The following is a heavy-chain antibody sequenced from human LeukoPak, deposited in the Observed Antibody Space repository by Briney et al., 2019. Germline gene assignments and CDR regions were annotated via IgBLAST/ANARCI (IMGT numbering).Heavy chain of an antibody. CDR3: AKDRVRGSGWYHGAFDI. Sequence: PGGSLRLSCAASGFTFSSYSMNWVRQSPGKGLEGVSGISCNSGSIGYADSVKGRFTISRDNAKNSLYLQMNSLRAEDMALYYCAKDRVRGSGWYHGAFDIWGQGTMVTVSS. CDR1: GFTFSSYS. J-gene: IGHJ3*02. V-gene: IGHV3-9*03. D-gene: IGHD6-19*01. CDR2: ISCNSGSI.